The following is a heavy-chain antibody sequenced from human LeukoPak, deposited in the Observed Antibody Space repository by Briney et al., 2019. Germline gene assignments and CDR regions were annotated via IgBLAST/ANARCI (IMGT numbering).Heavy chain of an antibody. J-gene: IGHJ3*02. CDR3: ARDKGGRGSAFDI. V-gene: IGHV6-1*01. D-gene: IGHD2-15*01. CDR2: TYYRSKLYN. Sequence: SQTLSLTCAISGDNVSSNSATWNWIRQSRARGLEWLGRTYYRSKLYNDYAVSVKSRVTINPDTSKNQFSLQLNSVTPEDTAVYYCARDKGGRGSAFDIWGQGTMVTASS. CDR1: GDNVSSNSAT.